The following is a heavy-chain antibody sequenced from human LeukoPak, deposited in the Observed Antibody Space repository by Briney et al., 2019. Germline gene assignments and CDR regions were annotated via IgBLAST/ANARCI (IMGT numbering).Heavy chain of an antibody. Sequence: QPGGSLRLSCAASGFTFSSYAMSWVRQAPGKGLEWVSAISGSGGSTYYADSVKGRFTISRDNSKNTLYLQMNSLRAEDTAVYYCARGHPVLRYFDWLPQLPDYYYGMDVWGKGTTVTVSS. V-gene: IGHV3-23*01. D-gene: IGHD3-9*01. CDR3: ARGHPVLRYFDWLPQLPDYYYGMDV. CDR1: GFTFSSYA. CDR2: ISGSGGST. J-gene: IGHJ6*04.